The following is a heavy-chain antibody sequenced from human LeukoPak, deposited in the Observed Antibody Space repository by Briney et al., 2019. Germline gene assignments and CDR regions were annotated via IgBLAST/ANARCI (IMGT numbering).Heavy chain of an antibody. CDR1: GSTFSSYA. V-gene: IGHV1-69*13. D-gene: IGHD3-9*01. CDR3: ARVYVPKTYYDILTGSDYYYYGMDV. Sequence: SVKVSCKASGSTFSSYAISWVRQAPGQGLEWMGGIIPIFGTANYAQKFQGRVTITADESTSTAYMELSSLRSEDTAVYYCARVYVPKTYYDILTGSDYYYYGMDVWGQGTTVTVSS. CDR2: IIPIFGTA. J-gene: IGHJ6*02.